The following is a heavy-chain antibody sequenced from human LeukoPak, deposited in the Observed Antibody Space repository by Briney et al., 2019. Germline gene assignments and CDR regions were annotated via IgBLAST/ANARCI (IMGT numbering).Heavy chain of an antibody. V-gene: IGHV3-11*01. D-gene: IGHD3-22*01. CDR1: GFTPSDYY. Sequence: PGGSLRPSRAPPGFTPSDYYMRWVRPAPREGLGWVSYISSSGSTIYYADSVKGRFTISRDNAKNSLYLQMNSLRAEDTAVYYCARDARKYYYDSSGPHDYWGQGTLVTVSS. J-gene: IGHJ4*02. CDR2: ISSSGSTI. CDR3: ARDARKYYYDSSGPHDY.